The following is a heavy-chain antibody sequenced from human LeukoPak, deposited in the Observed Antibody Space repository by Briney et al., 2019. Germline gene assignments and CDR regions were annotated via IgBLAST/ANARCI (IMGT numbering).Heavy chain of an antibody. Sequence: GASVKVSCKVSGYTLTELSMHWVRQAPGKGLEWMGGFDPEDGETICAQKFQGRVTMTEDTSTDTAYMELSSLRSEDTAVYYCATGTGYCSGGSCYRSTSDWFDPWGQGTLVTVSS. D-gene: IGHD2-15*01. CDR1: GYTLTELS. V-gene: IGHV1-24*01. CDR2: FDPEDGET. J-gene: IGHJ5*02. CDR3: ATGTGYCSGGSCYRSTSDWFDP.